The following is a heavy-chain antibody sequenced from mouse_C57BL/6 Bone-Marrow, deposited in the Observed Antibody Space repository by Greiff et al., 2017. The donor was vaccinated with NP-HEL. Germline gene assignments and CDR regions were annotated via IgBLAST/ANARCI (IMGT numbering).Heavy chain of an antibody. CDR2: IDPETGGT. D-gene: IGHD2-2*01. V-gene: IGHV1-15*01. CDR1: GYTFTDYE. CDR3: TRGYGYDVGYFDV. J-gene: IGHJ1*03. Sequence: VQLVESGAELVRPGASVTLSCKASGYTFTDYEMHWVKQTPVHGLEWIGAIDPETGGTAYNQKFKGKAILTADKSSSTAYMELRSLTSEDSAVYYCTRGYGYDVGYFDVWGTGTTVTVSS.